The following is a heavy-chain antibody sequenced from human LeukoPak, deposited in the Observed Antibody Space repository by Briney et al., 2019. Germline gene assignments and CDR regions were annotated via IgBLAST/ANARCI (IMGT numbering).Heavy chain of an antibody. CDR3: ARGLQLADSSPFDY. CDR1: GYTFTSYD. CDR2: MNPNSGNT. Sequence: ASVKVSCKASGYTFTSYDINWVRQATGQGLEWMGWMNPNSGNTGYAQKFQGRVTITRNTSISTAYMELSSLRSGDTAVYYCARGLQLADSSPFDYWGQGTLVTVSS. V-gene: IGHV1-8*03. J-gene: IGHJ4*02. D-gene: IGHD6-19*01.